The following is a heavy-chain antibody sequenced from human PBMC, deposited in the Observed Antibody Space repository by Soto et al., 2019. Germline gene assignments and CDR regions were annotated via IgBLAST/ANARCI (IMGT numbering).Heavy chain of an antibody. D-gene: IGHD3-3*02. CDR3: ARLSISSRSFDY. V-gene: IGHV3-48*02. Sequence: GGSLRLSCAASGFTFEKYSMNWVRQVPGKGLEWISYVSSTGNTINYADSVRGRFTISRDNAANSLYLQMDTLRDDDTAVYYCARLSISSRSFDYWGQGTPVTVSS. CDR2: VSSTGNTI. J-gene: IGHJ4*02. CDR1: GFTFEKYS.